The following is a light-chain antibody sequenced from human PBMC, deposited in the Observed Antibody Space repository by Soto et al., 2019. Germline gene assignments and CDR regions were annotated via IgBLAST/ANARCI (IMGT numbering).Light chain of an antibody. V-gene: IGKV3-20*01. CDR3: QQFSSYPLT. CDR1: QTVRNNY. Sequence: EIVLTQTQGTLSFAAGERATLSSRASQTVRNNYLAWYQQKPGQAPRLLIYDASSRATGIPDRFSGGGSGTDFTLTISRLEPEDFAVYYCQQFSSYPLTFGGGTKVDIK. CDR2: DAS. J-gene: IGKJ4*01.